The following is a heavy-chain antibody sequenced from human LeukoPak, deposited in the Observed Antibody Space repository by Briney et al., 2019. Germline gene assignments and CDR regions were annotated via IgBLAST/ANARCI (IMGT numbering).Heavy chain of an antibody. V-gene: IGHV1-69*10. Sequence: SVKVSCKASGGTFSNYAISWVRQAPGQGLEWMGGIIPILDTTNHAQKFQGRVTITADKSTSTAYMELSSLRSEDTAVYYCARWRHTLARRWFDPWGQGTLVTVSS. D-gene: IGHD2-2*02. CDR2: IIPILDTT. J-gene: IGHJ5*02. CDR3: ARWRHTLARRWFDP. CDR1: GGTFSNYA.